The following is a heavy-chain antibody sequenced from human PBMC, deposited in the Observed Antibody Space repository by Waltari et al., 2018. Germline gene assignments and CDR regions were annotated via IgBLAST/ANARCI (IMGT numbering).Heavy chain of an antibody. J-gene: IGHJ3*02. CDR2: INHGGDT. Sequence: QVRLQQWGAGLLKPSETLSLPCAVYGGSFSAYYWRWIRQSPGKGLEWIGEINHGGDTNYNPSLKSRVTISVDTSKKQFSLKLTSVTAADTAVYYCARDNSDISDAFDIWGQGTMVTVSS. CDR1: GGSFSAYY. CDR3: ARDNSDISDAFDI. V-gene: IGHV4-34*01. D-gene: IGHD1-20*01.